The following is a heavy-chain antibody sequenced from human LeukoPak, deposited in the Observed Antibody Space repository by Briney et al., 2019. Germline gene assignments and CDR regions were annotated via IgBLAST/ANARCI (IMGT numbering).Heavy chain of an antibody. CDR1: GFTFSSYW. CDR3: ASLPPRGYSYGRAIDY. CDR2: IKQDGSEK. J-gene: IGHJ4*02. Sequence: GGSLRLSCAASGFTFSSYWMSWVRQAPGKGLEWVANIKQDGSEKYYMDSVKGRFTISRDTAKNSLYLQMNSLRAADTAVYYCASLPPRGYSYGRAIDYWGQGTLVTVFS. D-gene: IGHD5-18*01. V-gene: IGHV3-7*01.